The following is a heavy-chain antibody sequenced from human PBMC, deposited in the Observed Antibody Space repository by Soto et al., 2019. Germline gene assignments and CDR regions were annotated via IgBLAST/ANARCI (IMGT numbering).Heavy chain of an antibody. D-gene: IGHD3-22*01. CDR2: ISGSGGST. J-gene: IGHJ4*02. V-gene: IGHV3-23*01. CDR1: GFTFSSYA. Sequence: EVQLLESGGGLVQPGGSLRLSCAASGFTFSSYAMSWVRQAPGKGLEWVSAISGSGGSTYYADSVKGRFTISRDNSKNTLFLQMNSLRADDTAVYYCAKIRLYDSSGYYFVGNQGYFDYWGQGTLVTVSS. CDR3: AKIRLYDSSGYYFVGNQGYFDY.